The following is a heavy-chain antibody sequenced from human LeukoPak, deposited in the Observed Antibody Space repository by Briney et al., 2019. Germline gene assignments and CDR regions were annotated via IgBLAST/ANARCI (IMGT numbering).Heavy chain of an antibody. CDR2: IYYSGST. CDR3: ARSYGDKHTEYFQH. V-gene: IGHV4-39*07. CDR1: GGSISSSSYY. Sequence: SETLSLTCTVSGGSISSSSYYWGWIRQPPGKGLEWIGSIYYSGSTYYNPSLKSRVTISVDTSKNQFSLKLSSVTAADTAVYYCARSYGDKHTEYFQHWGQGTLVTVSS. J-gene: IGHJ1*01. D-gene: IGHD4-17*01.